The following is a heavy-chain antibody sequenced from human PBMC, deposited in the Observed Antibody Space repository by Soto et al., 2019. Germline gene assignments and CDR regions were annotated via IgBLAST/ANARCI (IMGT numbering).Heavy chain of an antibody. J-gene: IGHJ6*03. CDR3: ARGLEMNPVTHYYYYSMDL. Sequence: QVKLVQSGAEVKNPGASVKVSCKPSGYTFTSYDINWVRQAAGQGLEGMGGMNPNNVNTGSAKKFQGRVTMTRNTTESTAYMELNSLRSEDTAVYYCARGLEMNPVTHYYYYSMDLWGKGTTVPVSS. V-gene: IGHV1-8*01. CDR1: GYTFTSYD. D-gene: IGHD1-1*01. CDR2: MNPNNVNT.